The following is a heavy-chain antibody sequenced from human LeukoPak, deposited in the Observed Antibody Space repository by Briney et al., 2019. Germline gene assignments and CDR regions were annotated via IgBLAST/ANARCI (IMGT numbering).Heavy chain of an antibody. CDR1: GFTFSSYA. J-gene: IGHJ4*02. D-gene: IGHD6-13*01. CDR3: AKLGYAGYSTSWYPIDY. V-gene: IGHV3-23*02. Sequence: GGSLRLSCAVSGFTFSSYAMNWVRQAPGKGLEWVSCISGSGDRKYYEASVKGRFPIPRDNSENKLILQLSSLRPEDTAIYHCAKLGYAGYSTSWYPIDYWGQGTLVTVSS. CDR2: ISGSGDRK.